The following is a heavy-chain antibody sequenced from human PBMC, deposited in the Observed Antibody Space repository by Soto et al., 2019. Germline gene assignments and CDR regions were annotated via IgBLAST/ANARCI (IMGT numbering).Heavy chain of an antibody. D-gene: IGHD3-22*01. Sequence: PGGSLRLSCTASGFTFGYYAMSWVRQSPGKGLEWVGFIRGNAYGGTTEYAAPVKGRFTISRDDSKSTAYLQMNSLKTEDTAVYYCTRHSDSSGFSFDSWGQGTLVTVPQ. CDR3: TRHSDSSGFSFDS. CDR1: GFTFGYYA. J-gene: IGHJ4*02. V-gene: IGHV3-49*04. CDR2: IRGNAYGGTT.